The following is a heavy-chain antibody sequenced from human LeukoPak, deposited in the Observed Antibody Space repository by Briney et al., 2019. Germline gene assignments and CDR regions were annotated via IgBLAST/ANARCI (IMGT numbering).Heavy chain of an antibody. CDR2: ISAYNGNT. CDR3: ARELAELGYRSSTSCYGSLYFQH. Sequence: ASVKVSCKASGYTFTSYGISWVRQAPGQGLGWMGWISAYNGNTNYAQKLQGRVTMTTDTSTSTAYMELRSLRSDDTAVYYCARELAELGYRSSTSCYGSLYFQHWGQGTLVTVSS. D-gene: IGHD2-2*01. V-gene: IGHV1-18*01. CDR1: GYTFTSYG. J-gene: IGHJ1*01.